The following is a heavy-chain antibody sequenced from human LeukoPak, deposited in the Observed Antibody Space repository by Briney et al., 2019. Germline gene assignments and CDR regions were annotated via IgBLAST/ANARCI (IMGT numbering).Heavy chain of an antibody. CDR2: INPNSGGT. D-gene: IGHD6-19*01. J-gene: IGHJ4*02. Sequence: GASVKVSCKASGYTFTGYYMHWVRQAPGQGLEWMGRINPNSGGTNYAQKFQDRVTMTGDAATGTAYMELSRLTSDDTAVYYCARGRAVAVTGSIDYWGQGTLVTVSS. CDR1: GYTFTGYY. V-gene: IGHV1-2*06. CDR3: ARGRAVAVTGSIDY.